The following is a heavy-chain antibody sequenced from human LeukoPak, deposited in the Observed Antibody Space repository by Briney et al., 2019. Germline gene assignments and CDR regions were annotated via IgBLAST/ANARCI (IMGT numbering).Heavy chain of an antibody. J-gene: IGHJ4*02. CDR1: GYTFTSYY. V-gene: IGHV1-2*02. CDR3: VTGRRYYDILGV. Sequence: GASVKVSCKASGYTFTSYYMHWVRQAPGQGLEWMGWINPNSGGTNYAQKFQGRVTMTRHTSISTDYMELTRLRSDDTAVYYCVTGRRYYDILGVWGQGTLVTVCS. D-gene: IGHD3-9*01. CDR2: INPNSGGT.